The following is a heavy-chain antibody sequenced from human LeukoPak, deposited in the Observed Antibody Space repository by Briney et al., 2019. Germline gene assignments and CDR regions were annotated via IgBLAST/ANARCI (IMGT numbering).Heavy chain of an antibody. D-gene: IGHD5-24*01. CDR1: GGSFGGYY. CDR2: INHSGST. Sequence: SETLSLTCAVYGGSFGGYYWSWIRQPPGKGLEWIGEINHSGSTNYNPSLKSRVTISVDTSKNQFSLKLSSVTAADTADYYCARGNPVEMATVYFDHWGQGTLVTVSS. CDR3: ARGNPVEMATVYFDH. V-gene: IGHV4-34*01. J-gene: IGHJ4*02.